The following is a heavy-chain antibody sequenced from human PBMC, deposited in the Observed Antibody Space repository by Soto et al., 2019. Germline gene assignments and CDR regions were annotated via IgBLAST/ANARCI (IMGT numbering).Heavy chain of an antibody. J-gene: IGHJ1*01. CDR2: ISGSGGST. D-gene: IGHD6-13*01. V-gene: IGHV3-23*01. CDR3: AKVKGQQLVLYSQH. Sequence: PGGSLRLSCAASGFTFSSYAMSWVRQAPGKGLEWVSAISGSGGSTYYADSVKGRFTISRDNSKNTLYLQMNSLRAEDTAVYYCAKVKGQQLVLYSQHWGQGTLVTVSS. CDR1: GFTFSSYA.